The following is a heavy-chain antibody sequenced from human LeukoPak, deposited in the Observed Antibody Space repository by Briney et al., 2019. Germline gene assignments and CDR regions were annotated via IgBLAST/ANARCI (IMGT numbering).Heavy chain of an antibody. CDR3: ARDLTGGNDY. CDR1: GGTFTISA. D-gene: IGHD4-23*01. Sequence: GASVKVSCKASGGTFTISAISWVRQAPGQGLEWMGGIIPIFGTANYAQKFQGRVTITADESTSTAYMELSSLRSEDTAVYYCARDLTGGNDYLGQGRLVTASS. J-gene: IGHJ4*02. V-gene: IGHV1-69*13. CDR2: IIPIFGTA.